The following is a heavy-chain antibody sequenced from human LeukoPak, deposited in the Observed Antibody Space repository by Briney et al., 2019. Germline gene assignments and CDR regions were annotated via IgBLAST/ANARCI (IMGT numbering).Heavy chain of an antibody. D-gene: IGHD1-26*01. Sequence: GGSLRLSCAASGFTLNNYAMSWVRQAPGKGLEWASIINNSGGSTYYADSVKGRFTISRDLSKNTLYLQMNSVRAEDTALYYCARKYSGTNPFDYWGQGTLVTVSS. J-gene: IGHJ4*02. CDR1: GFTLNNYA. CDR2: INNSGGST. CDR3: ARKYSGTNPFDY. V-gene: IGHV3-23*01.